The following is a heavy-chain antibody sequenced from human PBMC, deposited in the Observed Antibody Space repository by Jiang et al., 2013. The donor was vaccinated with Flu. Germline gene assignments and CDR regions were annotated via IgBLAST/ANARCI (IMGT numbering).Heavy chain of an antibody. Sequence: PGASVKVSCKASGYTFTGYYMHWVRQAPGQGLEWMGWINPNSGGTNYAQKFQGRVTMTRDTSISTAYMELSRLRSDDTAVYYCARVDYYDSSGYFDVSAFDYWGQGTLVTVSS. CDR2: INPNSGGT. V-gene: IGHV1-2*02. J-gene: IGHJ4*02. CDR3: ARVDYYDSSGYFDVSAFDY. D-gene: IGHD3-22*01. CDR1: GYTFTGYY.